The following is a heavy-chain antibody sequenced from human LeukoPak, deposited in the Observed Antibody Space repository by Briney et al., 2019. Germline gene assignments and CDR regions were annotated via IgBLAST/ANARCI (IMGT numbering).Heavy chain of an antibody. J-gene: IGHJ3*02. V-gene: IGHV4-39*01. D-gene: IGHD3-16*01. CDR3: ARPYSAHALDI. CDR2: IYYSGST. CDR1: GGSISSSSYY. Sequence: SETLSLTCTVSGGSISSSSYYWGWIRQPPGKGLEWIGSIYYSGSTYYNPSLKSRVTISVDTSKNQFSLKLSSVTAADTAVYYCARPYSAHALDIWGQGTMVTVSS.